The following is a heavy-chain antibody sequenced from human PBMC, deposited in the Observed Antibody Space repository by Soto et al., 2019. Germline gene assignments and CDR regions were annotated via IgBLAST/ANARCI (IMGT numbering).Heavy chain of an antibody. Sequence: SETLSLTCTASGGSISSSSYYWGWIRQPPGKGLEWIGSIYYSGSTYYNPSLKSRVTISVDTSKNQFSLKLSSVTAADTAVYYCARQSWGYLGYWGQGTLVTVYS. V-gene: IGHV4-39*01. D-gene: IGHD3-16*01. CDR1: GGSISSSSYY. CDR3: ARQSWGYLGY. CDR2: IYYSGST. J-gene: IGHJ4*02.